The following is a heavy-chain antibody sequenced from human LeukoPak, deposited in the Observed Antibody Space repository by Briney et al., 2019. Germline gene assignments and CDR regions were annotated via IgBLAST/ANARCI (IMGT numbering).Heavy chain of an antibody. CDR1: GYTLTELS. J-gene: IGHJ4*02. CDR2: INPNSGGT. V-gene: IGHV1-2*02. D-gene: IGHD5-24*01. Sequence: GASVKVSCKVSGYTLTELSMRWVRQAPGQGLEWMGWINPNSGGTNYAQKFQGRVTMTRDTSISTAYMELSRLRSDDTAVYYCARDPEMATIGYWGQGTPVTVSS. CDR3: ARDPEMATIGY.